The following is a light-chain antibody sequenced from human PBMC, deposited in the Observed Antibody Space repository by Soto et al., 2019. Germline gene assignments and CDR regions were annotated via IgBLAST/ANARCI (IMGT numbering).Light chain of an antibody. CDR3: QQYHNWPLYT. Sequence: EIVMTQSPGTLSVSPGDSATLSCRASQSVGKRLAWYQQRPGQAPRLLIYAASTRATGIPARFSAFGSGTEFTLTINALQSEDFAFYYCQQYHNWPLYTFGQGTNLDIK. J-gene: IGKJ2*01. CDR1: QSVGKR. CDR2: AAS. V-gene: IGKV3-15*01.